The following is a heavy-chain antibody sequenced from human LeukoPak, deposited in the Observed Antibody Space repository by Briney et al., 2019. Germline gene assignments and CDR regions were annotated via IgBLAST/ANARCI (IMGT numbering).Heavy chain of an antibody. CDR1: GYTFTGYY. J-gene: IGHJ6*03. D-gene: IGHD6-13*01. Sequence: ASVKVSCKASGYTFTGYYMHWVRQAPGQGLEWMGWVNPNSGGTNCAQKFQGRVTMTRDTSISTAYMELSRLRSDDTAVYYCARDRPLAAAPYYYYYMDVWGKGTTVTVSS. V-gene: IGHV1-2*02. CDR2: VNPNSGGT. CDR3: ARDRPLAAAPYYYYYMDV.